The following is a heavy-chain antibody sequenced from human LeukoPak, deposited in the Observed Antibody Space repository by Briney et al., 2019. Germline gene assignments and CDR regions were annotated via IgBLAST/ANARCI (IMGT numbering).Heavy chain of an antibody. D-gene: IGHD3-3*01. Sequence: SETLSLTCAVFGYSISSASYWGWIRQPPGKGLEWIGNIYHSGSPYYNPSLKIRVTISVDTSNNQFSLKLNSVTAADTAVYYCARPISSQGYFGVVIDWGQGTLVTVSS. CDR3: ARPISSQGYFGVVID. CDR1: GYSISSASY. V-gene: IGHV4-38-2*01. CDR2: IYHSGSP. J-gene: IGHJ4*02.